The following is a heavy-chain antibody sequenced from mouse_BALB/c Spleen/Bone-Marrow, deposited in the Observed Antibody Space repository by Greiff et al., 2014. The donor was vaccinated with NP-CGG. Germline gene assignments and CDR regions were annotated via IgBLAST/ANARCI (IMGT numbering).Heavy chain of an antibody. CDR2: ISGGGSYT. J-gene: IGHJ3*01. Sequence: EVMLVESGGGLVKSGGSLKLSCAASGFTFNNYGMSWVRQTPEKRLEWVATISGGGSYTFYPDSVKGRFTISRDNAKNDLYLQLSSPRSEDTALYYCARHAYYDQTEVSFVYWGQGTLVTVSA. D-gene: IGHD2-4*01. V-gene: IGHV5-9-2*01. CDR3: ARHAYYDQTEVSFVY. CDR1: GFTFNNYG.